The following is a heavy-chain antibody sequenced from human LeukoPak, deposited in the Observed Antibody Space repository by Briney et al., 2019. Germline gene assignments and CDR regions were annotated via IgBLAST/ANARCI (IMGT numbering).Heavy chain of an antibody. CDR3: ARANFLYCSSTTCLFDY. CDR1: GYTFTDYY. V-gene: IGHV1-2*02. D-gene: IGHD2-2*01. Sequence: VASVKVSCKASGYTFTDYYMHWVRLAPGQGFEWMGWINPNSGDTNYAQKFQGRVTMTRDTSISTAHMELSRLRSDDTAVYYCARANFLYCSSTTCLFDYWGQGTLVIVSS. J-gene: IGHJ4*02. CDR2: INPNSGDT.